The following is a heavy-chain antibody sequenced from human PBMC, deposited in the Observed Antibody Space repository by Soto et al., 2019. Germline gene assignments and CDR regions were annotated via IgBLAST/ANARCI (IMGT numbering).Heavy chain of an antibody. CDR3: VSGRSDSLMDV. Sequence: QPGGSLRLSCAGSGFTLNSYSMNWVRQAPGKGLEWVSYLSISRSTIYYADSVKGRFTISRDDAKNSLYLQMNSLRDDDTAVYFCVSGRSDSLMDVWGQGTTVTVSS. CDR1: GFTLNSYS. D-gene: IGHD6-19*01. CDR2: LSISRSTI. V-gene: IGHV3-48*02. J-gene: IGHJ6*02.